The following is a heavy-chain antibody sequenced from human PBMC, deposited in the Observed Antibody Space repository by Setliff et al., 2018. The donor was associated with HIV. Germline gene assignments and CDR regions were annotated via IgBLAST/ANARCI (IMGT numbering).Heavy chain of an antibody. D-gene: IGHD3-3*01. CDR1: GYNFTSHD. CDR2: LIPSLGEP. CDR3: GRGTLYGVSDY. Sequence: SVKVSCKASGYNFTSHDINWVRQAPGQGLEWVGSLIPSLGEPHYAQSVQGRAAITADDSTHTAYLELVNLRSDDTATFYCGRGTLYGVSDYWGPGTLVTVSS. V-gene: IGHV1-69*11. J-gene: IGHJ4*02.